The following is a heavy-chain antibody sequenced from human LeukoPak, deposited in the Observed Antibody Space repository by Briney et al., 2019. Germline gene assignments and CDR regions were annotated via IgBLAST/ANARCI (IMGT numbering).Heavy chain of an antibody. CDR2: INEDGTEK. D-gene: IGHD5-24*01. V-gene: IGHV3-7*01. CDR1: GFTFSSYS. Sequence: GGSLRLSCAASGFTFSSYSMNWVRQAPGKGPQWVANINEDGTEKHYVGSVRGRFTISRDNAESSLHLQMNSLRPDDLGVYYCARGETMDVWGKGTMVTVSS. J-gene: IGHJ6*03. CDR3: ARGETMDV.